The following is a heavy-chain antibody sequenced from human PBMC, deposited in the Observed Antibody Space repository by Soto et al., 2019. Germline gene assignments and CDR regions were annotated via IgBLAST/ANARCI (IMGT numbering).Heavy chain of an antibody. CDR1: GYTFTVYA. CDR3: ARAVAVPADFDY. CDR2: INAGNGNT. D-gene: IGHD6-19*01. V-gene: IGHV1-3*05. Sequence: QVQLVQSGAEEKKPGASVKVSYKASGYTFTVYAMHWVRQAPGQRLEWMGWINAGNGNTKYSQKFQGRVTITRDTSASTAYMELSSLRSEDTAVYYCARAVAVPADFDYWGQGTLVTVSS. J-gene: IGHJ4*02.